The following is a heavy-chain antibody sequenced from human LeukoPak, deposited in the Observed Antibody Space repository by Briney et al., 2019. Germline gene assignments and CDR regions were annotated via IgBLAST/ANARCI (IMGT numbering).Heavy chain of an antibody. V-gene: IGHV1-2*06. CDR3: ARGIDSVRFDP. CDR2: INPNSGGT. J-gene: IGHJ5*02. Sequence: ASVKVSCTASGNTFTGCYMHWVRQAPGQGLEWMGRINPNSGGTNYAQKVQGRVTMTRDTSISTAYMELSRLRSDDTAVYYCARGIDSVRFDPWGQGTLVTVSS. D-gene: IGHD3-9*01. CDR1: GNTFTGCY.